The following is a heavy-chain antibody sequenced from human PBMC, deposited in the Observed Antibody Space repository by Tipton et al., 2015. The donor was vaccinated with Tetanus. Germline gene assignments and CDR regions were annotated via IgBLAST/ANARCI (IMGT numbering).Heavy chain of an antibody. J-gene: IGHJ4*02. CDR2: ISFTGST. D-gene: IGHD3-10*01. V-gene: IGHV4-31*03. Sequence: TLSLTCTVSGASLNSGGYYWSWIRQHPGKGLERIGFISFTGSTFYNPSLKSRVLMSVDMPKNQFSLKLSHVTAADTAVYYCAREYGAGSYFNLWGQGTLVTVSS. CDR1: GASLNSGGYY. CDR3: AREYGAGSYFNL.